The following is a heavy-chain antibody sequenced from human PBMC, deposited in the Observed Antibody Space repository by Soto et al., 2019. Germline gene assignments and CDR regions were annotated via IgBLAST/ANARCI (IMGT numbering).Heavy chain of an antibody. V-gene: IGHV4-59*01. CDR1: GGSISSYY. D-gene: IGHD2-15*01. Sequence: SETLSLTCTVSGGSISSYYWSWIRQPPVQGLEWIGYIYYSGSSNYNPSLKSRVTISVDTSKNQFSLKRSSVTAADTAVDYCARDLGYCSGGSCQYGFAPWGQGTLVTVSS. J-gene: IGHJ5*02. CDR3: ARDLGYCSGGSCQYGFAP. CDR2: IYYSGSS.